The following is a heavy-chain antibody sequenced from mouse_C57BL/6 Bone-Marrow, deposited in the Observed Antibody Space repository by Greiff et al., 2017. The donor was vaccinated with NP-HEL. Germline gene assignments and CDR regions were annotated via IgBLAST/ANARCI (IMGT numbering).Heavy chain of an antibody. Sequence: QVQLQQPGAELVKPGASVKLSCKASGYTFTSYWMQWVNQRPGQGLEWIGEIDPSDSYTNYNQKFKGKATLTVDTSSSTASMQLSSLTAEDSAVYYCARDSSGSAWFAYWGQETLVTVSA. D-gene: IGHD3-2*02. CDR3: ARDSSGSAWFAY. J-gene: IGHJ3*01. V-gene: IGHV1-50*01. CDR1: GYTFTSYW. CDR2: IDPSDSYT.